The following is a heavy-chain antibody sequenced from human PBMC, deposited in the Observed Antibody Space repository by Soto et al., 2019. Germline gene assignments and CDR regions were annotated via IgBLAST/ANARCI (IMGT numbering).Heavy chain of an antibody. CDR3: ARRDSSGYSYFDY. CDR1: GYPFTTYG. V-gene: IGHV5-51*01. D-gene: IGHD3-22*01. Sequence: GESVTISCEVSGYPFTTYGIVWVLQTPGKGLEWMGIIYPGGSDTRYSPSFQGQVTISADKSTSTAYLQWSSLKASDTAMYYCARRDSSGYSYFDYWGQGTLVTVSS. CDR2: IYPGGSDT. J-gene: IGHJ4*02.